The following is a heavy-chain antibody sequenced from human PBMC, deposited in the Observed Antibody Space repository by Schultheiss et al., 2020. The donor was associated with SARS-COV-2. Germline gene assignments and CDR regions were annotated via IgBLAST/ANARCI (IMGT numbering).Heavy chain of an antibody. Sequence: ASVKVSCKASGYTFTGYYMHWVRQAPGQGLEWMGRINADNGKTKYAQRLQDRVTMTTDTSTSTVYMELRSLRSDDMGVYYCAIGLGWFDPWGQGTLVTVSS. J-gene: IGHJ5*02. V-gene: IGHV1-18*03. CDR1: GYTFTGYY. D-gene: IGHD7-27*01. CDR2: INADNGKT. CDR3: AIGLGWFDP.